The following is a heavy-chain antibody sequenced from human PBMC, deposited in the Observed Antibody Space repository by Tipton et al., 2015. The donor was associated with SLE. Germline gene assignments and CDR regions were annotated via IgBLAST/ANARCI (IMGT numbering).Heavy chain of an antibody. Sequence: SGFTFSSYGIHWVRQAPGKGLEWVSSISRSSSYIFYADSVKGRFTISRDNAKNSLYLQMNSLRADDTALYYCAKDRTTSPRYYFDYWGQGTLVTVSS. D-gene: IGHD2-2*01. CDR1: GFTFSSYG. J-gene: IGHJ4*02. CDR3: AKDRTTSPRYYFDY. CDR2: ISRSSSYI. V-gene: IGHV3-21*04.